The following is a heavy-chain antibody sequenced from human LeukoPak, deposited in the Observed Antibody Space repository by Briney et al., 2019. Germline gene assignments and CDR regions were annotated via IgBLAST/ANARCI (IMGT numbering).Heavy chain of an antibody. D-gene: IGHD3-10*01. CDR3: ARGYYGSGSYYNFDY. Sequence: SVKVSCKASGGTFTSYAISWVRQAPGQGLEWMGGIIPIFGTANYAQKFQGRVTITTDESTSTAYMELSSLRSEDTAVYYCARGYYGSGSYYNFDYWGQGTLVTVSS. CDR2: IIPIFGTA. CDR1: GGTFTSYA. J-gene: IGHJ4*02. V-gene: IGHV1-69*05.